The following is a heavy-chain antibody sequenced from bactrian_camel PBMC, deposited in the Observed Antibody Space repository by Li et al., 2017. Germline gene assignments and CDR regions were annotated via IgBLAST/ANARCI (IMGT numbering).Heavy chain of an antibody. CDR3: AGEQYGGCRASAAFGV. Sequence: QLVESGGGSVQPGESLRLTCTFSETRYCMGWFRQPPGKDREGVAVMDSLGRTKYADSVNGRFTISKGNRKTILYLEMHNLKPEDTGVYYCAGEQYGGCRASAAFGVWGQGTQVTVSS. CDR1: ETRYC. D-gene: IGHD6*01. J-gene: IGHJ4*01. V-gene: IGHV3S53*01. CDR2: MDSLGRT.